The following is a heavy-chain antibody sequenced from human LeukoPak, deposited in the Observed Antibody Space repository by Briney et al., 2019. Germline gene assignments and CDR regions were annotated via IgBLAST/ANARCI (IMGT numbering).Heavy chain of an antibody. V-gene: IGHV3-23*01. CDR3: AKDLAGSSTSWPNYYYYGMDV. Sequence: PGGSLRLSCAASGFTFSDYAMSWVRQAPGKGLEWVSDISGSGGGTYYADSVKGRFTISRDNSRNTLYLQMNSLRAEDTAVYYCAKDLAGSSTSWPNYYYYGMDVWGQGTTVTVSS. D-gene: IGHD2-2*01. CDR1: GFTFSDYA. J-gene: IGHJ6*02. CDR2: ISGSGGGT.